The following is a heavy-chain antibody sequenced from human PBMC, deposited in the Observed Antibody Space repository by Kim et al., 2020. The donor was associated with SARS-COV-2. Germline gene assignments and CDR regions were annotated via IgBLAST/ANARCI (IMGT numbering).Heavy chain of an antibody. D-gene: IGHD3-16*01. CDR2: IYTSGST. CDR1: GGSISSGSYY. V-gene: IGHV4-61*02. Sequence: SETLSLTCTVSGGSISSGSYYWSWIRQPAGKGLEWIGRIYTSGSTNYNPSLKSRVTISVDTSKNQFSLKLSSVTAADTAVYYCARGGGPGPWGQGTLVTVSS. CDR3: ARGGGPGP. J-gene: IGHJ5*02.